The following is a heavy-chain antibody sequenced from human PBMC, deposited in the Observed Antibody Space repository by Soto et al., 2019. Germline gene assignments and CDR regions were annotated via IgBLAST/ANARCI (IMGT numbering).Heavy chain of an antibody. J-gene: IGHJ4*02. V-gene: IGHV3-7*01. D-gene: IGHD3-3*01. CDR1: GFTFSNHW. CDR3: AKDVEWSLDV. CDR2: IKEDGSST. Sequence: GGSLRLSCAASGFTFSNHWMNWVRQVPGRGMEWVAKIKEDGSSTYFADSVRGRFTISRDNAKNALFLQMNSLRVEDTAIYYCAKDVEWSLDVWGLGTLVTVSS.